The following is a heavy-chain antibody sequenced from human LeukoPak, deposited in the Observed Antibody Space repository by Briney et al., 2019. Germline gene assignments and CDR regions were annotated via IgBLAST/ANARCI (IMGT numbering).Heavy chain of an antibody. V-gene: IGHV4-4*07. D-gene: IGHD2-15*01. J-gene: IGHJ5*02. CDR2: IYTSGST. CDR1: GGSISSYY. Sequence: SETLSLTCTVSGGSISSYYWSWIRQPAGKGLEWIGRIYTSGSTNYNPSLKSRVTMSVDTSKNQFSLKLSSVTAADTAVYYCARDNLGYCSGGSCGRWFDPWGQGTLVTASS. CDR3: ARDNLGYCSGGSCGRWFDP.